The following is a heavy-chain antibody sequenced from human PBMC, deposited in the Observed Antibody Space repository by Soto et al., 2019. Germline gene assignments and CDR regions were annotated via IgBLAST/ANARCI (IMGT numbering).Heavy chain of an antibody. CDR1: GFPFSDFS. V-gene: IGHV3-21*02. D-gene: IGHD5-12*01. CDR3: TRPRRPRGYDLIDY. J-gene: IGHJ4*02. Sequence: EVQVVESGGGLVKPGGSLRLACAASGFPFSDFSWNWVRQAPGEGLEWVSSISPSGNSVYYADSVKGRFTISRDNGKNSLCLQMNTLRAEDTAVYYWTRPRRPRGYDLIDYGGQGTLVAVSS. CDR2: ISPSGNSV.